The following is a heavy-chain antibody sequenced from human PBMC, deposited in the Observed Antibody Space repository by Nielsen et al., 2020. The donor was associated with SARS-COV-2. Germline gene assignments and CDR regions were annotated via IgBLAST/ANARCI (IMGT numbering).Heavy chain of an antibody. V-gene: IGHV1-3*01. CDR2: INPRTGDI. Sequence: ASVKVSCKASGYTFRNYALHWVRQAPGHGLEWMGWINPRTGDIEYSQNVQDRHIITADTPASTAYLELRRLTYEDSAVYFCATTLRHADAFDIWGQGTLATVSS. J-gene: IGHJ3*02. D-gene: IGHD2-15*01. CDR3: ATTLRHADAFDI. CDR1: GYTFRNYA.